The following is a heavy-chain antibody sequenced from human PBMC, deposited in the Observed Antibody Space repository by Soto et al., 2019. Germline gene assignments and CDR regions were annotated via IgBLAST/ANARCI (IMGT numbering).Heavy chain of an antibody. CDR2: IGCDGGSI. CDR1: GFNFENYG. D-gene: IGHD3-10*01. J-gene: IGHJ6*03. Sequence: DVQLVDSGGGVEQPGRSLRLSCAASGFNFENYGMNWVRQAPGKGLEWVSGIGCDGGSIGYADSVKGRVIISRDNAKRSLYPQMDSLRIEDTALYYCATGPGGYYKSGSQKRWLYYYLAVWGKGTRVPVSS. V-gene: IGHV3-9*01. CDR3: ATGPGGYYKSGSQKRWLYYYLAV.